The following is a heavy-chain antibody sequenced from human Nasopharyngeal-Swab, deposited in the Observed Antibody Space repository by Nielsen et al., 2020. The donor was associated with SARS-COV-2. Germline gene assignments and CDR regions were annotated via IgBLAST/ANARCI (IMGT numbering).Heavy chain of an antibody. CDR2: MKPSGIT. D-gene: IGHD6-25*01. CDR1: GGSVSDYH. Sequence: SETLSLTCAVYGGSVSDYHWSWIRQPPGKGLEWIGEMKPSGITNYNPSLKRRVAISIDTSKNQFFLKLMSVTAADTAVYYCAGHPADFDYWGQGTLITVSS. V-gene: IGHV4-34*01. CDR3: AGHPADFDY. J-gene: IGHJ4*02.